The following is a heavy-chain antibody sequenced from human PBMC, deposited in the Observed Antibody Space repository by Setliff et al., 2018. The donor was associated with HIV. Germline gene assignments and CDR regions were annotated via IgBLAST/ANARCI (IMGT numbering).Heavy chain of an antibody. Sequence: GGSLRLSCAASGFTFSNYAMTWVRQAPGKGLEWVSSISGSGGATYYLDSVKGRFTISRDNAKNSLYLHMNSLRAEDSAVYYCVKSQWLRFDVFDVWGQGTMVTVSS. J-gene: IGHJ3*01. CDR2: ISGSGGAT. CDR3: VKSQWLRFDVFDV. V-gene: IGHV3-23*01. D-gene: IGHD5-12*01. CDR1: GFTFSNYA.